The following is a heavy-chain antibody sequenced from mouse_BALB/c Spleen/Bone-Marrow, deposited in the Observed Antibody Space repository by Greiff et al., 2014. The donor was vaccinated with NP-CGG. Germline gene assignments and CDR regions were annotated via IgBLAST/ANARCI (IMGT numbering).Heavy chain of an antibody. Sequence: VNVVESAAELARPGASVKMSCKTSGYTFTSYTMHWIKQRPGQGLEWIGYINPISEYTEYNQKFKDKATLTADKSSGTAYMHLSSLTSEDSAVYYCARTGTWAWFAYWGRGTLVTVSA. CDR2: INPISEYT. D-gene: IGHD4-1*01. V-gene: IGHV1-4*02. CDR3: ARTGTWAWFAY. CDR1: GYTFTSYT. J-gene: IGHJ3*01.